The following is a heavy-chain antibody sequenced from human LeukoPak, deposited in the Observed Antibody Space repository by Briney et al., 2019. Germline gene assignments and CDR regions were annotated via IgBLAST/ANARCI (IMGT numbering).Heavy chain of an antibody. CDR2: IIPIFGTA. V-gene: IGHV1-69*13. CDR1: GGTFSSYA. Sequence: SVKVSCKASGGTFSSYAISWVRQAPGQGLEWMGGIIPIFGTANYAQKFQGRVTITADESTSTAYMELSSLRSEDTAVYSCARKGYDFWSGYYTGIGFWFDPWGQGTLVTVSS. J-gene: IGHJ5*02. D-gene: IGHD3-3*01. CDR3: ARKGYDFWSGYYTGIGFWFDP.